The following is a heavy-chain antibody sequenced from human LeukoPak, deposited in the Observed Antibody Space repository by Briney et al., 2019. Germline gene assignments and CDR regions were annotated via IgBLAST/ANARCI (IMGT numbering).Heavy chain of an antibody. CDR2: ISAYNGNT. V-gene: IGHV1-18*01. CDR3: ARESSYSGSYYFDY. D-gene: IGHD1-26*01. CDR1: GYTFTSYG. Sequence: GASVKVSCKASGYTFTSYGISWVRQAPGRGVEWMGWISAYNGNTNYAQKLQGRVTMTTDTSTSTAYMELRSLRSDDTAVYYCARESSYSGSYYFDYWGQGTLVTVSS. J-gene: IGHJ4*02.